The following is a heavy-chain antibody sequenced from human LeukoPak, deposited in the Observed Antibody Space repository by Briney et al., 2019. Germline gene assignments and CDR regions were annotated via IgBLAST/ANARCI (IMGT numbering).Heavy chain of an antibody. V-gene: IGHV4-31*03. D-gene: IGHD5-12*01. CDR3: AREAEGGYSGYDQPAAHNRAFDY. CDR2: IYYSGST. J-gene: IGHJ4*02. Sequence: SETLSLTCTVSGRSISSGGYYWSWIRQHPGKGLEWIGYIYYSGSTYYNPSLKSRVTISVDTSKNQFSLKLSSVTAGDTAVYYCAREAEGGYSGYDQPAAHNRAFDYWGQGTLVTVSS. CDR1: GRSISSGGYY.